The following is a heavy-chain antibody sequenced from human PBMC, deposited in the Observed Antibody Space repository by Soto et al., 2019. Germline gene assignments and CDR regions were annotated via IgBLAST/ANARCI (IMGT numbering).Heavy chain of an antibody. D-gene: IGHD2-2*01. CDR1: GFTFSSSA. CDR3: ARDLRCSSTSCEYYGMDV. V-gene: IGHV1-58*01. CDR2: IVVGSGNT. J-gene: IGHJ6*02. Sequence: SVKVSCKASGFTFSSSAVQWVRQARGQRLEWIGKIVVGSGNTNYAQKFQERVTITRDTSTSTVYMELSSLRSEDTAVYYCARDLRCSSTSCEYYGMDVWGQGTTVTVSS.